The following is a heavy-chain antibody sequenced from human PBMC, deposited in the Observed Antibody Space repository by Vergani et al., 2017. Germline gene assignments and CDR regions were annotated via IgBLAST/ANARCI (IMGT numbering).Heavy chain of an antibody. V-gene: IGHV3-9*01. CDR2: INWNSGSI. Sequence: EVQLVESGGGLVQPGRSLSLSCAASGFSFDDCAMHWVRQAPGKGLEWVSGINWNSGSIGYADSLKGRFTISRDNAKNSLYLQMNSLRAEDTALYYCAKAQYSGTYPIDYWVQGTLVTVSS. J-gene: IGHJ4*02. D-gene: IGHD1-26*01. CDR1: GFSFDDCA. CDR3: AKAQYSGTYPIDY.